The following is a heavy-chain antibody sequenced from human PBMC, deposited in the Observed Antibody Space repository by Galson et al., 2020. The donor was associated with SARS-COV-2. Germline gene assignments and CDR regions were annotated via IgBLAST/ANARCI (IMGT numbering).Heavy chain of an antibody. D-gene: IGHD6-13*01. CDR3: ARDMQEELVPQVHPVPYYYYGMDV. CDR1: GYTFTSYY. V-gene: IGHV1-46*01. Sequence: ASVKVSCKASGYTFTSYYMHWVRQAPGQGLEWMGIINPSGGSTSYAQKFQGRVTMTRDTSTSTVYMELSSLRSEDTAVYYCARDMQEELVPQVHPVPYYYYGMDVWGQGTTVTVSS. J-gene: IGHJ6*02. CDR2: INPSGGST.